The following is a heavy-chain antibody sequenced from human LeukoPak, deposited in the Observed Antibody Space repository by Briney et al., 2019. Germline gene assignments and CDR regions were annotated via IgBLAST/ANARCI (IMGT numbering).Heavy chain of an antibody. CDR1: GGTFSSYA. CDR3: ARALGIAAAGFHY. J-gene: IGHJ4*02. CDR2: IIPIFGTA. V-gene: IGHV1-69*05. Sequence: SSVKVSCKVSGGTFSSYAISWVRQAPGQGLEWMGGIIPIFGTATYAQKFQGRVTITTDESTSTAYMELSSLRSEDTAVYYCARALGIAAAGFHYWGQGNLVTVSS. D-gene: IGHD6-13*01.